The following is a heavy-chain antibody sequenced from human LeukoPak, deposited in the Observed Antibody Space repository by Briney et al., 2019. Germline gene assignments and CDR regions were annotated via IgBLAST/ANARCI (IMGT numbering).Heavy chain of an antibody. CDR1: GGTFSSYA. CDR2: IIPIFGTA. J-gene: IGHJ4*02. CDR3: ARYLSGYDFPFDY. Sequence: SVKVSCKASGGTFSSYAISWVRQAPGQGLEWMGGIIPIFGTANYAQKFRGRVTITADESTSTAYMELSSLRSEDTAVYYCARYLSGYDFPFDYWGQGTLVTVSS. V-gene: IGHV1-69*13. D-gene: IGHD3-3*01.